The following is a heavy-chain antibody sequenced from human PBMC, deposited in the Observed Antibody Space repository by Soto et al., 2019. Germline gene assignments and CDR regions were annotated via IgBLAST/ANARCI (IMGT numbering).Heavy chain of an antibody. CDR3: ARSWKHLGETGDYDGYMDV. J-gene: IGHJ6*03. D-gene: IGHD3-16*01. Sequence: QVRLVQSGAEVKKPGASVKVSCKASGYTFTGYYMHWVRQAPGQGLEWMGWINPNSGGTNYAQKFQGWVTMTRDTSISTAYMELSRLRSDDTAEYYCARSWKHLGETGDYDGYMDVWGKGTTVTVSS. CDR1: GYTFTGYY. V-gene: IGHV1-2*04. CDR2: INPNSGGT.